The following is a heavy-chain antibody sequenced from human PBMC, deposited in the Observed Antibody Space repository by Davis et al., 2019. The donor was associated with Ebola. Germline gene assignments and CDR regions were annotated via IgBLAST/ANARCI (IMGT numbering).Heavy chain of an antibody. CDR2: IKPGDSGT. J-gene: IGHJ4*02. Sequence: ASVKVSCKASGYTFSAYYMHWVRQAPGQGLEWMGTIKPGDSGTNHAQRFQGRLTMTKDTSTSTLFMDLSSLRSEDTAIYYCVKDGNHFDFDHWGQGTLVTVSS. D-gene: IGHD1-14*01. CDR3: VKDGNHFDFDH. V-gene: IGHV1-46*01. CDR1: GYTFSAYY.